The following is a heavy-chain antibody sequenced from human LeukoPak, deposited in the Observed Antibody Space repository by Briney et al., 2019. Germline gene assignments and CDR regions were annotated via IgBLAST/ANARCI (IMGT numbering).Heavy chain of an antibody. Sequence: GGSLRLSCVASGFTFSNYWMHWVRHPPGKGLVWVSRIYVDGRTTNYADSVKGRFTSSRDNAKNTVYLEMNSLSVEDTATYYCIRDFRSADLWGQGTLVTVTS. CDR1: GFTFSNYW. CDR2: IYVDGRTT. J-gene: IGHJ5*02. CDR3: IRDFRSADL. V-gene: IGHV3-74*01.